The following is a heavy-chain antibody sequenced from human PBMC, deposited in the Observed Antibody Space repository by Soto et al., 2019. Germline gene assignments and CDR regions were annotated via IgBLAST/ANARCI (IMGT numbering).Heavy chain of an antibody. CDR3: ARGRSRVDY. J-gene: IGHJ4*02. V-gene: IGHV4-34*01. CDR1: GGSFSGYY. CDR2: INHSGST. Sequence: SETLSLTCAVYGGSFSGYYWSWIRQPPGKGLEWIGEINHSGSTNYNPSLKSRVTISVDTSKNQFSLKLSSVTAADTAVYYCARGRSRVDYWGQGTLVTVSS.